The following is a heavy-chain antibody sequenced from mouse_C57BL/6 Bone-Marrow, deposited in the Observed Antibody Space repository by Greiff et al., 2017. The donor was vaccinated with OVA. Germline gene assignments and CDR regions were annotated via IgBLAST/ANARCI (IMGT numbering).Heavy chain of an antibody. CDR3: AGASGGYLYAMDY. Sequence: EVKVVESGGGLVKPGGSLKLSCAASGFTFSSYAMSWVRQTPEQRLEWVATISAGGSYTYYPDNVKGRVTISIDNDKNNMYLQMSHLKSEDTAMYYCAGASGGYLYAMDYWGQGTSVTVSA. D-gene: IGHD1-1*02. CDR2: ISAGGSYT. V-gene: IGHV5-4*03. CDR1: GFTFSSYA. J-gene: IGHJ4*01.